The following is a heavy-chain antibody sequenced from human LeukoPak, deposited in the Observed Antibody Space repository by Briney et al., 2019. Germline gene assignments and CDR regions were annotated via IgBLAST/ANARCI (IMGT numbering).Heavy chain of an antibody. V-gene: IGHV3-23*01. CDR1: GFTFSTYA. CDR3: AKDPPILRWSFDY. D-gene: IGHD4-23*01. Sequence: GGSLRLSCAASGFTFSTYAMSWVRRTPGKGLEWVSAITGPGGSTYYADSVKGRFTISRDNSKNTLYLQMNSLRAEDTAVYYRAKDPPILRWSFDYWGQGTLVTVSS. J-gene: IGHJ4*02. CDR2: ITGPGGST.